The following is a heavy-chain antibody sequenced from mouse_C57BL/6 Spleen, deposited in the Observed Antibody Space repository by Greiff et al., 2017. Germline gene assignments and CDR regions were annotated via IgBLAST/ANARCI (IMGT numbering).Heavy chain of an antibody. V-gene: IGHV5-16*01. J-gene: IGHJ2*01. CDR3: ARAGYGNDYFDY. CDR2: INYDGSST. D-gene: IGHD2-1*01. CDR1: GFTFSDYY. Sequence: EVQVVESEGGLVQPGSSMKLSCTASGFTFSDYYMAWVRQVPEKGLEWVANINYDGSSTYYLDSLKSRFIISRDNAKNILYLQMSSLKSEDTATYYCARAGYGNDYFDYWGQGTTLTVSS.